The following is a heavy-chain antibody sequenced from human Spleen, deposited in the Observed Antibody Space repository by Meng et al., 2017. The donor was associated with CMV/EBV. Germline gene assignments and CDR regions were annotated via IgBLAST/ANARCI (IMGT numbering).Heavy chain of an antibody. CDR1: GGTFSSYA. CDR3: ARGYCGGDCYWQDHYYYGMDV. J-gene: IGHJ6*02. D-gene: IGHD2-21*01. Sequence: SVKVSCKASGGTFSSYAISWVRQAPGQGLEWMGGIIPIFGTANYAQEFQGRVTITTDESTSTAYMELSSLRSEDTAVYYCARGYCGGDCYWQDHYYYGMDVWGQGTTVTVSS. V-gene: IGHV1-69*05. CDR2: IIPIFGTA.